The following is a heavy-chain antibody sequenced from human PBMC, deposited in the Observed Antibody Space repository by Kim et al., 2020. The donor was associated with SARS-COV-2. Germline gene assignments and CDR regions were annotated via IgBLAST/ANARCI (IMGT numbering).Heavy chain of an antibody. D-gene: IGHD5-18*01. Sequence: ASVKVSCKASGYTFTNYGISWVRLAAGQGLEWLGWTSPSNGNTKYAQKVRDRVTLTTDTSTKTVYLDLRGLTSDDTGVYYCARWDTTKTTILDPWGQGT. J-gene: IGHJ5*02. CDR1: GYTFTNYG. V-gene: IGHV1-18*01. CDR2: TSPSNGNT. CDR3: ARWDTTKTTILDP.